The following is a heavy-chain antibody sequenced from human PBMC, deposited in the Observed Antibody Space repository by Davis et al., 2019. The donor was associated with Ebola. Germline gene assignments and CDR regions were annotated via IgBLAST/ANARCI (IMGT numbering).Heavy chain of an antibody. CDR1: GGSISSSSYY. V-gene: IGHV4-39*01. CDR2: IYYSGST. D-gene: IGHD2-21*01. Sequence: MPSETLSLTCTVSGGSISSSSYYWGWLRQPPGKGLEWIGSIYYSGSTYYNPTLKSRVTISVDTSKNQFSLKLSSVTAAETAVYYCARAWGGGIDYWGQGTLVTVSS. CDR3: ARAWGGGIDY. J-gene: IGHJ4*02.